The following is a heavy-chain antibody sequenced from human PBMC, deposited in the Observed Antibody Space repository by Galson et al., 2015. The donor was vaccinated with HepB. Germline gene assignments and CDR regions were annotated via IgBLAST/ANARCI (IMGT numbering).Heavy chain of an antibody. CDR1: GYTFTVNG. Sequence: SVKVSCKASGYTFTVNGISWVRQAPGQGLEWMGWTSANSGDTKYAQNLQGRVTLTRNTSTSTAYLELRSLRSDDTATYYCARDRDYRFDYWGQGTLVTVSS. CDR3: ARDRDYRFDY. J-gene: IGHJ4*02. V-gene: IGHV1-18*04. D-gene: IGHD4/OR15-4a*01. CDR2: TSANSGDT.